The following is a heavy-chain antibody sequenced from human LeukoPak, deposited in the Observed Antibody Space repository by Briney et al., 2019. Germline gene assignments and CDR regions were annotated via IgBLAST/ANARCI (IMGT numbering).Heavy chain of an antibody. Sequence: TGGSLRLSCAVSGFIFKDFPMTWVRQAPGKGLEWLSGISAGGDHTFHADSLKGRFTISRDNYKNTLYLQMDSLRAEDTAVYYCAKSLFTSAAGSGRASDIWGQGTMVTVSS. V-gene: IGHV3-23*01. CDR3: AKSLFTSAAGSGRASDI. D-gene: IGHD3-10*01. CDR2: ISAGGDHT. J-gene: IGHJ3*02. CDR1: GFIFKDFP.